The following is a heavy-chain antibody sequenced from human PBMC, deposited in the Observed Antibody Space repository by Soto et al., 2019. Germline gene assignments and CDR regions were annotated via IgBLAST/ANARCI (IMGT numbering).Heavy chain of an antibody. Sequence: SETLSLTCTVSCGSISGGGYYWSWIRQHPGKGLEWIGYIHYSGSTYYNPSLKSRVTISVDTSKNHFSLRLNSVTAADTAVYYCARDVAYDKSGYPVDYWGQGTLVTVSS. J-gene: IGHJ4*02. V-gene: IGHV4-31*03. CDR3: ARDVAYDKSGYPVDY. D-gene: IGHD3-22*01. CDR2: IHYSGST. CDR1: CGSISGGGYY.